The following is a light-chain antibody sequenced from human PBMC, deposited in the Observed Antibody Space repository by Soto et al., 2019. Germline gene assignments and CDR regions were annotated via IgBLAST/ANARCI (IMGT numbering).Light chain of an antibody. V-gene: IGLV1-44*01. J-gene: IGLJ1*01. Sequence: QSVLTQPPSASGTPGQRVTISCSGSSSNIGSNTVNWYQQLPGTAPKLLIYSYNQRPSGVPDRFSGSKSGTSASLAISGLRSEDEADYYCAAWDDSLNGHVFGTGTKLTVL. CDR3: AAWDDSLNGHV. CDR2: SYN. CDR1: SSNIGSNT.